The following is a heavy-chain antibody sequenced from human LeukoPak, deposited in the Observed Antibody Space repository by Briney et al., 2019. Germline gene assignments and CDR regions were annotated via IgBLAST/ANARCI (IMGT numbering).Heavy chain of an antibody. D-gene: IGHD3-16*01. CDR3: ARNQQLGGHSYYYYGMDV. CDR1: GFTSIAYA. CDR2: ISGGGVTT. V-gene: IGHV3-23*01. Sequence: EGSLRLSCVGSGFTSIAYALTWARQAPGKGLEWVSGISGGGVTTYYADSVKGRFTISRDNSKNTLYLQMNSLRADDTAIYYCARNQQLGGHSYYYYGMDVWGQGTTVTVSS. J-gene: IGHJ6*02.